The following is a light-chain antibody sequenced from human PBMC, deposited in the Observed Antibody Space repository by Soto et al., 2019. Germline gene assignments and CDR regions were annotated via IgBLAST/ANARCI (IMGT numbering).Light chain of an antibody. Sequence: QSALTQPASVSGSPGQSITISCTGTSSDIGGYNYVSWYQHHQGKAPKLIIFDVSRWPAGVSNRFSASKSGNTASLTISGLQAEDEADYYCSSYRSGATYVFGTGTKLTVL. CDR2: DVS. V-gene: IGLV2-14*03. J-gene: IGLJ1*01. CDR3: SSYRSGATYV. CDR1: SSDIGGYNY.